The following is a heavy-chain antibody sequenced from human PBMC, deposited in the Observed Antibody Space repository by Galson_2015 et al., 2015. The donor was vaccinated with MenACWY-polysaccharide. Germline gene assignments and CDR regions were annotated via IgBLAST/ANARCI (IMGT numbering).Heavy chain of an antibody. D-gene: IGHD1/OR15-1a*01. J-gene: IGHJ4*01. CDR2: ISGNSAYI. CDR3: SSRTRFRTGSCPDDY. V-gene: IGHV3-21*01. Sequence: SLRLSCAASGFTFDTYSLIWVRQAPGQGLQWVSAISGNSAYIYYADSVKGRLTISRDNAKNSLYLQMNSLRAEDTAIYYCSSRTRFRTGSCPDDYWGHGTLVTVSS. CDR1: GFTFDTYS.